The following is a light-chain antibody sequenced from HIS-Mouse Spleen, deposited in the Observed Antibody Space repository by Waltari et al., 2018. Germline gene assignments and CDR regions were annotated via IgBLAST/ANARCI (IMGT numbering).Light chain of an antibody. CDR1: ALPKPS. J-gene: IGLJ3*02. CDR2: KDS. CDR3: QSADSSGTGWV. Sequence: SYELTQPPSVSVSPGQTARITCSGDALPKPSAYWYQQKPGKAPVLVIYKDSERPSGIPERFSGSSSGTTVTLTISGVQAEDEADYYCQSADSSGTGWVFGGGTKLTVL. V-gene: IGLV3-25*03.